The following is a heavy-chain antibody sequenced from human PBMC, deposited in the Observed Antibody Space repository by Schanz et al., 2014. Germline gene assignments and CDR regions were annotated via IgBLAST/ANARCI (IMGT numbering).Heavy chain of an antibody. CDR2: MNPNSGNP. CDR1: GYTTFTDYY. J-gene: IGHJ4*02. D-gene: IGHD3-10*01. CDR3: ARGRGFYDY. Sequence: QVQLVQSGAEGKKPGASVKVSCKASGYTTFTDYYIHWVRQAPGQGLEWLGWMNPNSGNPGFAQKFRGRVTMTRNTSMSTAYIELHILTSEDTAVYYCARGRGFYDYWGQGTLVNVSS. V-gene: IGHV1-8*02.